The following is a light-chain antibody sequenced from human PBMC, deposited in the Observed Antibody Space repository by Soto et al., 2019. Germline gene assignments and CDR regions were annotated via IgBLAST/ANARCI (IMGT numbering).Light chain of an antibody. CDR3: QKTYSTPWK. V-gene: IGKV1-39*01. J-gene: IGKJ1*01. CDR2: DAS. Sequence: DIQLTHTPSTFSASVVYEVTITCRASQTISRWLAVYQQKPGRAPKLLIYDASSLQSGVPSRFSGSGSGTDFALTINSLQPEDFATIYCQKTYSTPWKFGQGTKVDIK. CDR1: QTISRW.